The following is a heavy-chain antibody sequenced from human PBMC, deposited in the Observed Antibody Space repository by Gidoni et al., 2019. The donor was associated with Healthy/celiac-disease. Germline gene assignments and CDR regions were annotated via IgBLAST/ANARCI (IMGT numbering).Heavy chain of an antibody. CDR2: IYYSGST. J-gene: IGHJ3*02. D-gene: IGHD5-12*01. V-gene: IGHV4-39*01. CDR1: GGSISSSSYY. Sequence: QLQLQESGPGLVKPSETLSLTCTVSGGSISSSSYYWGWIRQPPGKGLEWIGSIYYSGSTYYNPSLKSRVTISVDTSKNQFSLKLSSVTAADTAVYYCARREERWLQDAFDIWGQGTMVTVSS. CDR3: ARREERWLQDAFDI.